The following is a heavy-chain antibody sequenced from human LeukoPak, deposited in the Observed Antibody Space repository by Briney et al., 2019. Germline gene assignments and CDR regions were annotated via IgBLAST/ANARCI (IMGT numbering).Heavy chain of an antibody. D-gene: IGHD2-15*01. CDR3: TRRVSATRWFNP. J-gene: IGHJ5*02. CDR2: INSDGSTT. V-gene: IGHV3-74*01. CDR1: GFTLSSHR. Sequence: GGSLRLSCAASGFTLSSHRMHWVRRAPGKGLVWVSRINSDGSTTNYADSVKGRFTISRDNAENTLYLQVNSLRVEDTAVYYCTRRVSATRWFNPWGQGTLVTVSS.